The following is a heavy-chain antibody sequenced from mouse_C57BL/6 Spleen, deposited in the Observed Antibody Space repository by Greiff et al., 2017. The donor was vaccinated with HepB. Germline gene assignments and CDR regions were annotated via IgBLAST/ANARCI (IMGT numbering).Heavy chain of an antibody. CDR1: GFSLTSYA. Sequence: VKLMESGPGLVAPSQSLSITCTVSGFSLTSYAISWVRQPPGKGLEWLGVIWTGGGTNYNSALKSRLSISKDNYKSQVFLKMNSLQTDDAARYYCARYDYAFAYWGQGTLVTVSA. D-gene: IGHD2-4*01. CDR3: ARYDYAFAY. CDR2: IWTGGGT. V-gene: IGHV2-9-1*01. J-gene: IGHJ3*01.